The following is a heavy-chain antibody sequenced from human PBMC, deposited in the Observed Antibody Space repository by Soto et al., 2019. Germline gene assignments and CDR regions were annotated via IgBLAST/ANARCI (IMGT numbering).Heavy chain of an antibody. CDR3: AKDPLRYDSSGYYYFDY. CDR1: GFTFSSYG. D-gene: IGHD3-22*01. J-gene: IGHJ4*02. Sequence: WGSLRLSCAASGFTFSSYGMHWVRQAPGKGLEWVAVISYDGSNKYYADSVKGRFTISRDNSKNTLYLQMNSLRAEDTAVYYCAKDPLRYDSSGYYYFDYWGQGTLVTVSS. CDR2: ISYDGSNK. V-gene: IGHV3-30*18.